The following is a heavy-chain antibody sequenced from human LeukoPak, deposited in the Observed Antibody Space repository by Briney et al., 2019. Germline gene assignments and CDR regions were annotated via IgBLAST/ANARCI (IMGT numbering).Heavy chain of an antibody. CDR2: IYYSGST. V-gene: IGHV4-39*07. CDR3: ASPLVDYGDYVRAGNDAFDI. Sequence: NPSETLSLTCTVSGGSISSSSYYWGWIRQPPGKGLEWIGSIYYSGSTYYNPSLKSRVTISVDTSKNQFSLKLSSVTAADTAVYYCASPLVDYGDYVRAGNDAFDIWGQGTMVTVSS. D-gene: IGHD4-17*01. J-gene: IGHJ3*02. CDR1: GGSISSSSYY.